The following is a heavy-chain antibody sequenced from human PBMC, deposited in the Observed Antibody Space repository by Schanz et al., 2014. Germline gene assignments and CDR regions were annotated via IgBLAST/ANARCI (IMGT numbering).Heavy chain of an antibody. CDR3: ASADYTNYFDY. CDR1: GFTFRGHA. CDR2: TSTDGTKP. Sequence: VQLVESGGGLVKPGGSLRLSCAASGFTFRGHAMHWVRQAPGQGLEKVAVTSTDGTKPYYADSVKGRFTVSRDNSKNTLYLQMNSLRPEDTAVYYCASADYTNYFDYWGQGTLVTVSS. J-gene: IGHJ4*02. D-gene: IGHD4-4*01. V-gene: IGHV3-30*04.